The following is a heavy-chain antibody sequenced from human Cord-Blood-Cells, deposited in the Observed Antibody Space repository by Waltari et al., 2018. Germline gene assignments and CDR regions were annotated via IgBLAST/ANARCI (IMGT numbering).Heavy chain of an antibody. V-gene: IGHV4-39*01. Sequence: QLQLQESGPGLVKPSETLSLTCTVSGGSISSSSYYWGWLRQPPGKGLEWIGSIYYSGRTYYNPSLKSRVTISVDTSKNQFSLKLSSVTAADTAVYYCARSANDFWSGYYFDYWGQGTLVTVSS. CDR2: IYYSGRT. D-gene: IGHD3-3*01. J-gene: IGHJ4*02. CDR3: ARSANDFWSGYYFDY. CDR1: GGSISSSSYY.